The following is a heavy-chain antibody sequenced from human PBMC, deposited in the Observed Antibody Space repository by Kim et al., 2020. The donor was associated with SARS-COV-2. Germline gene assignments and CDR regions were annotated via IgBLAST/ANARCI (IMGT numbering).Heavy chain of an antibody. V-gene: IGHV3-15*01. J-gene: IGHJ4*02. CDR3: TTVFFDDYVWGSYRPDY. Sequence: VKVRFTISRDDSKNTLYLQMNSLKTEDTAVYYCTTVFFDDYVWGSYRPDYWGQGTLVTVSS. D-gene: IGHD3-16*02.